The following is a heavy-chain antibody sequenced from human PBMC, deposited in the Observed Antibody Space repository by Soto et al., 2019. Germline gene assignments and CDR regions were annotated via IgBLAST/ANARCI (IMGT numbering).Heavy chain of an antibody. CDR3: AKGVYGVGSYYYYGMDV. J-gene: IGHJ6*02. CDR2: ISYDGSNK. D-gene: IGHD4-17*01. V-gene: IGHV3-30*18. Sequence: QVQLVEPGGGVVQPGRSLRLSCAASGFTFSSYGMHWVRQAPGKGLEWVAVISYDGSNKYYADSVKGRFTISRDNSKNTLYLQMNSLRAEDTAVYYCAKGVYGVGSYYYYGMDVWGQGTTVTVSS. CDR1: GFTFSSYG.